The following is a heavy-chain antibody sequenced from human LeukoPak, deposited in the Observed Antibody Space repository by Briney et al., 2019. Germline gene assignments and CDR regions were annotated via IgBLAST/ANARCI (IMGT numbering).Heavy chain of an antibody. CDR2: INHSGST. J-gene: IGHJ4*02. Sequence: SETLSLTCAVYGGSFSGYYWSWIRQPPRKGLEWIGEINHSGSTNYNPSLKSRVTISVDTSKNQFSLKLSSVTAADTAVYYCARVVAGTDYWGQGTLVTVSS. D-gene: IGHD6-19*01. CDR1: GGSFSGYY. CDR3: ARVVAGTDY. V-gene: IGHV4-34*01.